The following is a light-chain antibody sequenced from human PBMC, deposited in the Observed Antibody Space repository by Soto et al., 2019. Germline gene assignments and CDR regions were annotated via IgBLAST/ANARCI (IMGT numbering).Light chain of an antibody. CDR3: QQFNSYPLT. V-gene: IGKV1-13*02. J-gene: IGKJ4*01. CDR2: DAS. Sequence: AIQLPPSPSSLCASVGDRVTITCRASQGISSALAWYQQKPGKAPKLLIYDASSLESGVPSRFNGSGSGTDFTLTISSLQPEDFATYYCQQFNSYPLTFGGGTKVDIK. CDR1: QGISSA.